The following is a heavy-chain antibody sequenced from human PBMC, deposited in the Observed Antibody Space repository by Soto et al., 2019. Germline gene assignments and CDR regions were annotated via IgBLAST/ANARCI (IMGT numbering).Heavy chain of an antibody. CDR1: GFTFSSYG. J-gene: IGHJ5*02. CDR2: ISYDGSNK. Sequence: PGGSLRLSCAASGFTFSSYGMHWVRQAPGKGLEWVAVISYDGSNKYYADSVKGRFTISRDNSKNTLYLQMNSLRAEDTAVYYCAKTYDYVWGSPYNWFYPWGQGTLVTVSS. CDR3: AKTYDYVWGSPYNWFYP. D-gene: IGHD3-16*01. V-gene: IGHV3-30*18.